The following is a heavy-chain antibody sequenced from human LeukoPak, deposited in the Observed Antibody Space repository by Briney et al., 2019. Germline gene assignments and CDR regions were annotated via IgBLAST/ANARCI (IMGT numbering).Heavy chain of an antibody. CDR1: GFTFSSYG. CDR2: IWYDGSNK. D-gene: IGHD3-22*01. CDR3: ARDGERASLYYDSRGYYADY. Sequence: GGSLRLSSAASGFTFSSYGMHWVRQAPGQGLEWVAVIWYDGSNKYYADSVKGRFTISRDNSKNTLYLQMNSLRAEDTAVYYCARDGERASLYYDSRGYYADYWGQGTLVTVSS. J-gene: IGHJ4*02. V-gene: IGHV3-33*01.